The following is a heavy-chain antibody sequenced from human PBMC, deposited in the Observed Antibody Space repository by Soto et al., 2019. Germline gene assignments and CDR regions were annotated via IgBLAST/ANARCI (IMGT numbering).Heavy chain of an antibody. CDR3: AGVAAPPNFRRPLDY. J-gene: IGHJ4*02. Sequence: PSETLSLTCAVYGGSFSGYYWSWIRQPPGKGLEWIGEINHSGSTNYNPSLKSRVTISVDTSKNQFSLKLSSVTAADTAVYYCAGVAAPPNFRRPLDYWGQGTLVTVSS. D-gene: IGHD6-25*01. V-gene: IGHV4-34*01. CDR1: GGSFSGYY. CDR2: INHSGST.